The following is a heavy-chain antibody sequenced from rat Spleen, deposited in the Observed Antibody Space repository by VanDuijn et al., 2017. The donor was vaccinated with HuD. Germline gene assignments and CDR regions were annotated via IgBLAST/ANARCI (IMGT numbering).Heavy chain of an antibody. CDR2: IWGDGNA. V-gene: IGHV2-13*01. CDR3: AREAEQLYPDY. CDR1: GFSLISYA. Sequence: QVQLKESGPGLVQPSQTLSLTCTVSGFSLISYAVNWIRQPPGKGLEWMGGIWGDGNANYNSVLKSRLSISRDTSKSQVFLKMNNLQTEDTATYYCAREAEQLYPDYWGQGLMVTVSS. J-gene: IGHJ2*01. D-gene: IGHD1-2*01.